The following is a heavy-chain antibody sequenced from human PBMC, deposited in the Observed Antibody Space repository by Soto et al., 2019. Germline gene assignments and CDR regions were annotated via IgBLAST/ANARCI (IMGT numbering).Heavy chain of an antibody. D-gene: IGHD1-1*01. CDR3: ARNTNWNQYYYYYYGMDV. Sequence: GGSLRLSCAASGFTFSSYAMHWVRQAPGKGLEWVAVISYDGSNKYYADSVKGRFTISRDNSKNTLYLQMNSLRAEDTAVYYCARNTNWNQYYYYYYGMDVWGQGTTVTVSS. V-gene: IGHV3-30-3*01. J-gene: IGHJ6*02. CDR1: GFTFSSYA. CDR2: ISYDGSNK.